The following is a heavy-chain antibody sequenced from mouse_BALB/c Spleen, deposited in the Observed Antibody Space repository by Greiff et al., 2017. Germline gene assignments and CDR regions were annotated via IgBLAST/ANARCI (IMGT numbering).Heavy chain of an antibody. CDR1: GYSFTSYY. Sequence: EVQLQQSGPELMKPGASVKISCKASGYSFTSYYMHWVKQSHGKSLEWIGYIDPFNGGTSYNQKFKGKATLTVDKSSSTAYMHLSSLTSEDSAVYYCARSGGYYFDYWGQGTTLTVSS. CDR3: ARSGGYYFDY. CDR2: IDPFNGGT. D-gene: IGHD1-1*02. V-gene: IGHV1S135*01. J-gene: IGHJ2*01.